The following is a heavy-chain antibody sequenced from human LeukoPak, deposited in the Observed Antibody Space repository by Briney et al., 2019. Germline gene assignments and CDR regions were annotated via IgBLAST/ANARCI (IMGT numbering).Heavy chain of an antibody. Sequence: PGGSLRLSCSASGFTFSSYAMHWVRQAPGKGLEYVSAISSNGGSTYYADSVKGRFTISRDNSKNTLYLQMNSLRAEDTAVYYCAKGLVVVITTFPWFDPWGQGTLVTVSS. CDR2: ISSNGGST. CDR3: AKGLVVVITTFPWFDP. D-gene: IGHD3-22*01. V-gene: IGHV3-64*04. CDR1: GFTFSSYA. J-gene: IGHJ5*02.